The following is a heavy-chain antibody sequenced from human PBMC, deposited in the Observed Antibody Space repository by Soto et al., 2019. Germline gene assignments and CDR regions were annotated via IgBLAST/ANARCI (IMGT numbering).Heavy chain of an antibody. D-gene: IGHD6-13*01. Sequence: SGPTLVNPTASLKLTCTVSGFSLSNARMGVSWIRQPPGKALEWLAHIFANDEKSYSTSLKSRLTISKDPSKRRVVLTMTNMDPVDTATYYCARIDGSSWYVWFDSWGQGTLVTVSS. CDR3: ARIDGSSWYVWFDS. J-gene: IGHJ5*01. CDR2: IFANDEK. V-gene: IGHV2-26*01. CDR1: GFSLSNARMG.